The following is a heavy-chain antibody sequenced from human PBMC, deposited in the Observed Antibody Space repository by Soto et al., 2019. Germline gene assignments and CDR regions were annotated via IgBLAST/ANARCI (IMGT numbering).Heavy chain of an antibody. V-gene: IGHV1-46*01. CDR1: GYTFTSYY. D-gene: IGHD5-12*01. CDR2: INPSGGST. Sequence: ASVKVSCKASGYTFTSYYMHWVRQAPGQGLEWMGIINPSGGSTSYAQKFQGRVTMTRDTSTSTVYMELSSLRSEDTAVYYCARSFKDIVATARIYYYYGMDVWGQGTTVTVSS. CDR3: ARSFKDIVATARIYYYYGMDV. J-gene: IGHJ6*02.